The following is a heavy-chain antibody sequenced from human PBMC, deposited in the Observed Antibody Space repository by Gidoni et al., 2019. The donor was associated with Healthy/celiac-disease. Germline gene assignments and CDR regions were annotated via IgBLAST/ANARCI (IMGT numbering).Heavy chain of an antibody. Sequence: QVQLQESGPGLVKPSETLSLTCTVSGGSISSYYWSWIRQPPGKGLEWIGYIYYSGSTNYNPSLKSRVTISVDTSKNQFSLKLSSVTAADTAVYYCARQNESPGGKYDYVWGSYQASRPEDAFDIWGQGTMVTVSS. V-gene: IGHV4-59*08. CDR2: IYYSGST. D-gene: IGHD3-16*02. CDR1: GGSISSYY. J-gene: IGHJ3*02. CDR3: ARQNESPGGKYDYVWGSYQASRPEDAFDI.